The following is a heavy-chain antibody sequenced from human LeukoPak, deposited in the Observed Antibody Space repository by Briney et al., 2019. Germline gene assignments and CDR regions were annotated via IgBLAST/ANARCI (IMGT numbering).Heavy chain of an antibody. J-gene: IGHJ4*02. V-gene: IGHV3-30-3*01. CDR3: ARDLSGSPIYYFDY. D-gene: IGHD3-10*01. Sequence: GGSLRLSCAASGFTFSSYAMHWVRQAPGEGLEWVAVISYDGSNKYYADSVKGRFTISRDNSKNTLYLQMNSLRAEDTAVYYCARDLSGSPIYYFDYWGQGTLVTVSS. CDR1: GFTFSSYA. CDR2: ISYDGSNK.